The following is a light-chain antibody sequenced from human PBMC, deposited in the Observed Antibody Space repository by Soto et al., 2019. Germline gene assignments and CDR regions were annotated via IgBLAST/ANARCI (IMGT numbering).Light chain of an antibody. CDR1: SSDVGAYNF. Sequence: QSVLTQPASVSGSPGQSITISCTGTSSDVGAYNFVSWYQQHPGKAPKLMISEVSDRPSGVSNRFSGSKSGNTASLTISGLQAEDEADYYCSSYTTRTTYVFGTGTKVTVL. CDR2: EVS. CDR3: SSYTTRTTYV. V-gene: IGLV2-14*01. J-gene: IGLJ1*01.